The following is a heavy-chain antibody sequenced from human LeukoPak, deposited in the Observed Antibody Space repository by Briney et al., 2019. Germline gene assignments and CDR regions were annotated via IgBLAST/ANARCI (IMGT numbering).Heavy chain of an antibody. CDR3: ATWARG. J-gene: IGHJ4*02. CDR1: GYSLTEIS. CDR2: FDPENVEA. Sequence: ASVKVPCKVPGYSLTEISMHWVRQAPGKGLEWMGGFDPENVEAIYARNFQGRVTMTADSSTDIAYMELRSLKSEDTAVYYCATWARGWGQGTLVTVSS. V-gene: IGHV1-24*01.